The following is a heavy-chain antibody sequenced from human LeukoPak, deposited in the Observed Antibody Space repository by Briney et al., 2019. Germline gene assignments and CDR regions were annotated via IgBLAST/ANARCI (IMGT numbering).Heavy chain of an antibody. CDR2: IYYSGST. CDR3: AGEVRQLLYRAYLDY. V-gene: IGHV4-39*07. Sequence: PSETLSLTCTVSGGSISSSSYYWGWIRQPPGKGLEWIGSIYYSGSTYYNPSLKSRVTISVDTSKHQFSLKLSSVTAADTAVYYCAGEVRQLLYRAYLDYWGQGTLVTVSS. D-gene: IGHD2-2*02. CDR1: GGSISSSSYY. J-gene: IGHJ4*02.